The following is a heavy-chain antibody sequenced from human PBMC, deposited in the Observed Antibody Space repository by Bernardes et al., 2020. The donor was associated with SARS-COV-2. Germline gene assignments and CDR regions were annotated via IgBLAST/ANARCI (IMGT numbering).Heavy chain of an antibody. Sequence: GGSLRLSCAAAGFTFSNYAMNWVRQAPGKGLEWVAVISYGGTYENYADSVKGRFTISRDDSKNTLYLQMKSLRPEDTAVYYCARDVHSSGDGGFDYWGQGTLVTGSS. CDR1: GFTFSNYA. J-gene: IGHJ4*02. D-gene: IGHD6-19*01. V-gene: IGHV3-30*04. CDR3: ARDVHSSGDGGFDY. CDR2: ISYGGTYE.